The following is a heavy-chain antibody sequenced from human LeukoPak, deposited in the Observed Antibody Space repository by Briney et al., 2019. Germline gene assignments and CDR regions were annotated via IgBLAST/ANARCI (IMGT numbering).Heavy chain of an antibody. Sequence: PGGSLRLSCTASGFTFGDDAMSWFRQAPGKGLEWVGFIRSNTYGGTTEYAASVKGRFTISRDDSKSIAYLQMNSLKIEDTAVYYCTRDSGGSYVVFDYWGQGTLVTVSS. CDR1: GFTFGDDA. J-gene: IGHJ4*02. CDR2: IRSNTYGGTT. CDR3: TRDSGGSYVVFDY. V-gene: IGHV3-49*03. D-gene: IGHD2-15*01.